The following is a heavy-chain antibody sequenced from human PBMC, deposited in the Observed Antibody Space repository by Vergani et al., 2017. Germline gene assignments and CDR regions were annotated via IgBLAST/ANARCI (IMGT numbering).Heavy chain of an antibody. D-gene: IGHD1-1*01. J-gene: IGHJ6*03. CDR3: ARDFLTRVTTLDYYDMGV. Sequence: QVQLVESGGGEVQPGRSLRLSCSAAGFPFSDYSVHWVRQAPGTGLEWVSVISYDGNKKNYADSVKGRFTISRDNSKNTLYLEMNALRAEDTAVYYCARDFLTRVTTLDYYDMGVWGKGTTVTVSS. CDR1: GFPFSDYS. CDR2: ISYDGNKK. V-gene: IGHV3-30*03.